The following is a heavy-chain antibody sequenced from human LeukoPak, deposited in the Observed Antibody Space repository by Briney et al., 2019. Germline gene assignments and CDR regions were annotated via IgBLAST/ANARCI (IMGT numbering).Heavy chain of an antibody. V-gene: IGHV3-53*01. J-gene: IGHJ4*02. CDR1: GFTVSSNY. CDR2: IYSGGST. CDR3: ARAGRGYSYGYSDY. D-gene: IGHD5-18*01. Sequence: GGSLRLSCAASGFTVSSNYMSWVRQAPGKGLEWVSVIYSGGSTYYADSVKGRFTISRDNSKNTLYLQMNSLRAEDTAVCYCARAGRGYSYGYSDYWGQGTLVTVSS.